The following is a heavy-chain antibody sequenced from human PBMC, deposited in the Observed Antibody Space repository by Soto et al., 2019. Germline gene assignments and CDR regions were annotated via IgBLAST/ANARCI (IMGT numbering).Heavy chain of an antibody. J-gene: IGHJ4*01. V-gene: IGHV1-69*01. CDR2: IIPIFGTA. CDR1: GGTFSRHA. CDR3: ARGWGYDSNDYYYAY. D-gene: IGHD3-22*01. Sequence: QVQLVQSGAEVRKPGSSVKVSCKASGGTFSRHAISWVRQAPGQGLEWLGGIIPIFGTANHAQKFQGRVTIIADESTSTVYMGLSSLRSEDTAMYYCARGWGYDSNDYYYAYWGHGGLVIVSS.